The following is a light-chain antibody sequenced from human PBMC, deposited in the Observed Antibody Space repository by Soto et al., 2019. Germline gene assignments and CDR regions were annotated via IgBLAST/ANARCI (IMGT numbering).Light chain of an antibody. CDR3: QRYGSPSCT. CDR2: APS. J-gene: IGKJ1*01. Sequence: ELVLTQSPGTLSLSPGEPATVSCRASQSVSNSYLAGYQQKPGQAPRRLIYAPSSTATGIPDRFSGSGSGADFTRTIGSLEPEDFAVEYGQRYGSPSCTCSQGAKVESK. V-gene: IGKV3-20*01. CDR1: QSVSNSY.